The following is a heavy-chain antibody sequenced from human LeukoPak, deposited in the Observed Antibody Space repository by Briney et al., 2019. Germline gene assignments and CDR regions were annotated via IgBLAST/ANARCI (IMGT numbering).Heavy chain of an antibody. J-gene: IGHJ4*02. D-gene: IGHD3-10*01. Sequence: ASVKVSCKASGYTFTSYAMHWVRQAPGQRLEWMGWINAGNGNTKYSQKFQGRVTITRDTSASTAYMEPSSLRSEDTAVYYCARRRYYYGSGSYVPAFDYWGQGTLVTVSS. CDR3: ARRRYYYGSGSYVPAFDY. V-gene: IGHV1-3*01. CDR2: INAGNGNT. CDR1: GYTFTSYA.